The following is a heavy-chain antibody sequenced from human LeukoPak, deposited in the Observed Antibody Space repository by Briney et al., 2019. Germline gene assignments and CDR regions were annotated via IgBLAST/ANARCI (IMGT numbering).Heavy chain of an antibody. J-gene: IGHJ5*02. D-gene: IGHD2-2*01. CDR2: INPNSGDT. CDR3: ARQDSNTCGP. V-gene: IGHV1-2*02. Sequence: ASVKVSCKASGYTFTGYYMHWVRQAPGQGLEWMGWINPNSGDTNYAQIFQGRVTMTRDTSISTAYMELSSLRSDDTAVYYCARQDSNTCGPWGQGNLVTVSS. CDR1: GYTFTGYY.